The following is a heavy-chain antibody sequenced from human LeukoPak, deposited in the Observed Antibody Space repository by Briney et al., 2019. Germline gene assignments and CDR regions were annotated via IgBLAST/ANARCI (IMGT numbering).Heavy chain of an antibody. J-gene: IGHJ4*02. V-gene: IGHV1-69*13. CDR1: GGTFSSYA. Sequence: ASVTVSCKASGGTFSSYAISWVRQAPGQGLEWMGGIIPIFGTANYAQKFQGRVTITADESTSTAYMELSSLRSEDTAVYYCARDRSDLYCSSTSCYYFDYWGQGTLVTVSS. CDR3: ARDRSDLYCSSTSCYYFDY. CDR2: IIPIFGTA. D-gene: IGHD2-2*01.